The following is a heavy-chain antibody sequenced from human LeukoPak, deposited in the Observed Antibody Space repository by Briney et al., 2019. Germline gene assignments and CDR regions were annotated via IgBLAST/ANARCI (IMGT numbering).Heavy chain of an antibody. J-gene: IGHJ6*03. CDR2: IIPIFGTA. CDR3: ARVLGYYYYYMDV. V-gene: IGHV1-69*05. D-gene: IGHD7-27*01. Sequence: ASVKVSCKASGRTFISYAISWVRQAPGQGLEWMGGIIPIFGTANYAQKFQGRVTITTDESTSTAYMELSSLRSEDTAVYYCARVLGYYYYYMDVWGKGTTVTVSS. CDR1: GRTFISYA.